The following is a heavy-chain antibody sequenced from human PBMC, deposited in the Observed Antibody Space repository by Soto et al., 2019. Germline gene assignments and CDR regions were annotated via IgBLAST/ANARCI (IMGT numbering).Heavy chain of an antibody. CDR1: GFTFSSYG. CDR2: ISYDGSNK. CDR3: AKDLIPAGYSSSWEYFQH. J-gene: IGHJ1*01. V-gene: IGHV3-30*18. D-gene: IGHD6-13*01. Sequence: GGSLRLSCAASGFTFSSYGMHWVRQAPGKGLEWVAVISYDGSNKYYADSVKGRFTISRDNSKNMLYLQMNSLRAEDTAVYYWAKDLIPAGYSSSWEYFQHWGQGTLVTVSS.